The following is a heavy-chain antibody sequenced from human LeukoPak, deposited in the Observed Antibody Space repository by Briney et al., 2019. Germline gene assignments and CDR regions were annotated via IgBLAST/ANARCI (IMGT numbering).Heavy chain of an antibody. V-gene: IGHV4-4*02. CDR1: GFTFSSYSM. CDR2: IYHSGSGST. J-gene: IGHJ6*02. Sequence: PGGSLRPSCAASGFTFSSYSMNWVRQAPGKGLEWIGYIYHSGSGSTYYNPSLKSRVTISIDKSKNQFSLKLNSVTAADTAVYYCARINDFWSGPTLDVWGQGTTVTVSS. D-gene: IGHD3-3*01. CDR3: ARINDFWSGPTLDV.